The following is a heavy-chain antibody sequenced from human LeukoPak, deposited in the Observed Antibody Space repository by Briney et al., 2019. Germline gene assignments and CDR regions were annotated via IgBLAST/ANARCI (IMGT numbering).Heavy chain of an antibody. Sequence: PGGSLRLSCAASGFTFSSYAMSWVRQAPGKGLEWVSAISGSGGSTYYADSVKGRFTISRDNSKNTLYLQMNSLRAEDTAVYYCAKDSYYDFWSGYWTFYNWFDPWGQGTLVTVSS. CDR1: GFTFSSYA. CDR2: ISGSGGST. V-gene: IGHV3-23*01. D-gene: IGHD3-3*01. CDR3: AKDSYYDFWSGYWTFYNWFDP. J-gene: IGHJ5*02.